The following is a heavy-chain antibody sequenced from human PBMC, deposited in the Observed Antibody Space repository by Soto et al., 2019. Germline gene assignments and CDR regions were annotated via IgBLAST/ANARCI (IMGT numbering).Heavy chain of an antibody. J-gene: IGHJ6*03. D-gene: IGHD4-4*01. CDR1: GYSFTNYC. CDR2: IYPGDSDT. V-gene: IGHV5-51*01. CDR3: ARRNSNYPNYYYYMDV. Sequence: GELLQIPCRGSGYSFTNYCSGWIRPMQGKGLEWMGIIYPGDSDTRYSPSFQGQVTISADKSISTAYLQWSSLKASDTAMYYCARRNSNYPNYYYYMDVWGKGTTVTVSS.